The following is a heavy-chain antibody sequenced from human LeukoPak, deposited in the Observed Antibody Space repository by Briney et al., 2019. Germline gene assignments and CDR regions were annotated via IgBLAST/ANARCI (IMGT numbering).Heavy chain of an antibody. D-gene: IGHD3-22*01. CDR3: AREDYYDSSGYYLDC. CDR1: GYSFSSGYY. Sequence: SETLSLTCTVSGYSFSSGYYWGWIRQSPGKGLEWIGSIYHSGSTFYSPSLRSRITISVDTSKNQFSLKLSSVTAADTAVYYCAREDYYDSSGYYLDCWGQGTLVTVSS. CDR2: IYHSGST. J-gene: IGHJ4*02. V-gene: IGHV4-38-2*02.